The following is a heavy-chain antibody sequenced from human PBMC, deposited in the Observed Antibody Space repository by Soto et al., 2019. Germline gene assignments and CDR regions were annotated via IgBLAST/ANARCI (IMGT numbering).Heavy chain of an antibody. J-gene: IGHJ4*02. Sequence: QVQLVQSGAEVKKPGSSVKVSCKASGGNFSSYAISWVRQAPGQGLAWMGGITPIFGTANYAQKFQGRVTIPADESTSTAYMELSSLRSEDTAVYYCAEGYCSGGSCYSLVDYWGQGNLVTVSS. CDR3: AEGYCSGGSCYSLVDY. CDR1: GGNFSSYA. CDR2: ITPIFGTA. D-gene: IGHD2-15*01. V-gene: IGHV1-69*01.